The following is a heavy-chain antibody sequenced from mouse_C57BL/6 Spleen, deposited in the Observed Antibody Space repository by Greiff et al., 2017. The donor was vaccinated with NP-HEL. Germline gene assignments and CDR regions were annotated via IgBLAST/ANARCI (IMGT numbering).Heavy chain of an antibody. CDR3: ALYDYDGLYYAMDY. CDR2: IYPGDGDT. Sequence: VQLQQSGPELVKPGASVKISCKASGYAFSSSWMNWVKQRPGKGLEWIGRIYPGDGDTNYTGKFKGKATLTADKSSSTAYMQLSSLTSEDSAVYFCALYDYDGLYYAMDYWGQGTSVTVSS. V-gene: IGHV1-82*01. J-gene: IGHJ4*01. CDR1: GYAFSSSW. D-gene: IGHD2-4*01.